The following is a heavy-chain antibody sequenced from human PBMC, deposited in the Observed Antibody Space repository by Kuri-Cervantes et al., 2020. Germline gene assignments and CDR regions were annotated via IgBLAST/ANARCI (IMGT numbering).Heavy chain of an antibody. CDR1: GFTFSSYA. J-gene: IGHJ3*02. CDR3: ARQWLVREGDAFDI. Sequence: GESLKISCAASGFTFSSYAMHWVRQAPGKGLEWVAVISYDGSNKYYADSVKGRFTISRDNAKNSLYLQMNSLRAGDTAVYYCARQWLVREGDAFDIWGQGTMVTVSS. D-gene: IGHD6-19*01. V-gene: IGHV3-30*04. CDR2: ISYDGSNK.